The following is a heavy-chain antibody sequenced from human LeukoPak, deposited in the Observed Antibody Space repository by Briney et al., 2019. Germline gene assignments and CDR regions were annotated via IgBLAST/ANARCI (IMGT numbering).Heavy chain of an antibody. J-gene: IGHJ4*02. CDR1: GYTFTSYD. V-gene: IGHV1-8*03. D-gene: IGHD6-19*01. CDR2: MNPNSGNT. CDR3: ARPGCSGWCVDY. Sequence: ASVKVSCKASGYTFTSYDINWVRQATGQGLEWMGWMNPNSGNTGYAQKFQGRVTITRNTSISTAYMELSSLRSEDTAVYYCARPGCSGWCVDYWGQGTLVTVSS.